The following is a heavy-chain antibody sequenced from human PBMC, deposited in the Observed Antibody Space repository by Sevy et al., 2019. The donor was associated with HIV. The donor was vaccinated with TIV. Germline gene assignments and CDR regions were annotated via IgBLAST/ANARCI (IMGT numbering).Heavy chain of an antibody. V-gene: IGHV1-46*01. Sequence: ASVKVSCKASGYTFTSYYIHWVRQAPGQGLECMGIINPSGGGTNYAQKFQGRVTFTRDTSTSTVYMELSSLRAEDTAVYYCAGVESCGGDCYYSDYWGQGTQVTVSS. CDR3: AGVESCGGDCYYSDY. CDR2: INPSGGGT. D-gene: IGHD2-21*02. CDR1: GYTFTSYY. J-gene: IGHJ4*02.